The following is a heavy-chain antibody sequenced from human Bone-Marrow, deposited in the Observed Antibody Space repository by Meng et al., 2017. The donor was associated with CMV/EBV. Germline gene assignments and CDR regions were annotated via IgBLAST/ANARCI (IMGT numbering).Heavy chain of an antibody. V-gene: IGHV3-9*01. CDR3: ARHDYVWGSYRLYYGMDV. D-gene: IGHD3-16*02. CDR1: GFTFDDYA. Sequence: SLKISCAASGFTFDDYAMHWVRQAPGKGLEWVSGISWNSGSIGYADSVKGRFTISRDNAKNSLYLQMNSLRAEDTAVYYCARHDYVWGSYRLYYGMDVWGQGTTVTGSS. CDR2: ISWNSGSI. J-gene: IGHJ6*02.